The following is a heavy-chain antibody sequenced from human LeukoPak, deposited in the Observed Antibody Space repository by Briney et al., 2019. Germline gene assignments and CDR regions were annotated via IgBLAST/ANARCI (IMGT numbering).Heavy chain of an antibody. Sequence: SETLSLTCAVYGGSFSGYYWSWIRQPPGKGLEWIGEINHSGSTNYNPSLTSRVTISVDTSKNQFSLKLSSVTAADAAVYYCARGRRITMIVVVIFHPFDYWGQGTLVTVSS. CDR2: INHSGST. CDR3: ARGRRITMIVVVIFHPFDY. CDR1: GGSFSGYY. V-gene: IGHV4-34*01. D-gene: IGHD3-22*01. J-gene: IGHJ4*02.